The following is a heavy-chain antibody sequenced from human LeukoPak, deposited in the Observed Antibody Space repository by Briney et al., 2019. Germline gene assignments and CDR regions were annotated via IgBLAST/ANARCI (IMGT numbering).Heavy chain of an antibody. CDR3: ANIAVRGPDAFDI. CDR2: ISYDGSNK. D-gene: IGHD6-19*01. Sequence: GGSLRLSCAASGFTFSSYGMHWVRQAPGKGLEWVAVISYDGSNKYYADSVKGRFTISRDNSKNTLYLQMNSLRAEDTAVYYCANIAVRGPDAFDIWGQGTMVTVSS. J-gene: IGHJ3*02. V-gene: IGHV3-30*18. CDR1: GFTFSSYG.